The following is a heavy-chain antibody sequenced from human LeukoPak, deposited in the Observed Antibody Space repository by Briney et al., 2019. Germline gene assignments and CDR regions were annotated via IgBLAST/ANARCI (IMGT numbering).Heavy chain of an antibody. CDR1: GFTFSSYA. V-gene: IGHV3-23*01. CDR2: ISGSGAGT. CDR3: AKDRRQVKVDYFDY. D-gene: IGHD3-22*01. Sequence: PGGSLRLSCAASGFTFSSYAMSWVRQAPGKGLEWVSGISGSGAGTYYADSVKGRFTISRDNSKNTLYLQMSSLRAEDTAIYYCAKDRRQVKVDYFDYWGQGTLVTVSS. J-gene: IGHJ4*02.